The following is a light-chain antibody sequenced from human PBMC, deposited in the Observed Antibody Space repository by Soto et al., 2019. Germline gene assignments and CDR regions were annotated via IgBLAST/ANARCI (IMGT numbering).Light chain of an antibody. CDR3: QQANSYPFT. V-gene: IGKV1-12*01. CDR1: QGIRSW. J-gene: IGKJ3*01. CDR2: AAS. Sequence: DIQMTQSPSSVSASVGDRVTITCRASQGIRSWLAWYQQKPGTAPKLLIYAASSLQSGVPSRFSGSGSGTDFTLTISSLQPEDFATYYCQQANSYPFTFGPGTKVDIK.